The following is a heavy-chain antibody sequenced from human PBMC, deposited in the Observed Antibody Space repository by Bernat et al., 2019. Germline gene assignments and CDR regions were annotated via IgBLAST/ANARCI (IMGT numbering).Heavy chain of an antibody. CDR3: AKGLGGNGIFYYYMDV. D-gene: IGHD3-16*01. V-gene: IGHV3-23*01. CDR2: VSNSGGKT. Sequence: EVQLLESGGGLVQPGGSLRLSCAASGFTFSTYAMTWVRQAPGKGLEWLSGVSNSGGKTYYEDSVKGRFTISRGNSKSTLHLQMISLRAEDSAVYYCAKGLGGNGIFYYYMDVWGKGTTVTVSS. CDR1: GFTFSTYA. J-gene: IGHJ6*03.